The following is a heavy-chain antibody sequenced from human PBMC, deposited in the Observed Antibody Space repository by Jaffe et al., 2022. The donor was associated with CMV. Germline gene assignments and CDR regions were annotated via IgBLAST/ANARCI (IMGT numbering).Heavy chain of an antibody. D-gene: IGHD6-13*01. CDR3: ASNLIAAAGTYLY. V-gene: IGHV1-69*09. CDR2: IIPIIDIT. J-gene: IGHJ4*02. Sequence: QVQLVQSGAEVQKPGSSVKVSCKASGGTFSSYAIAWVRQAPGQGLEWMGRIIPIIDITNYAQKFQGRLTITADKSSSTAYMELNRLRSDDTAVYYCASNLIAAAGTYLYWGQGTLVTVSS. CDR1: GGTFSSYA.